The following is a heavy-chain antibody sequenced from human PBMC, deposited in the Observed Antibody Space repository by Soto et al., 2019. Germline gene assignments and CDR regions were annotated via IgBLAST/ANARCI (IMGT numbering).Heavy chain of an antibody. CDR3: ARGRQLVYYYYGMDV. Sequence: SETLSLTCAVYGGSFSGYYWGWIRQPPGKGLEWIGEINHSGSTNYNPSLKSRVTISVDTSKNQFSLKLSSVTAADTAVYYCARGRQLVYYYYGMDVWGQGTTVTVSS. V-gene: IGHV4-34*01. CDR1: GGSFSGYY. J-gene: IGHJ6*02. CDR2: INHSGST. D-gene: IGHD6-6*01.